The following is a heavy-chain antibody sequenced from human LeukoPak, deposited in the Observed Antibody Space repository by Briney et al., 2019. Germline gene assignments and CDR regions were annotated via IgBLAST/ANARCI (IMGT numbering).Heavy chain of an antibody. CDR2: ISYDGSNK. CDR1: GFTFSSYG. V-gene: IGHV3-30*03. J-gene: IGHJ5*02. D-gene: IGHD3-10*01. CDR3: TRDHNFYGSGRGFDP. Sequence: GRSLRLSCAASGFTFSSYGMHWVRQAPGKGLEWVAVISYDGSNKYYADSVKGRFTISRDNSKNTLYLQMNSLRAEDTAIYYCTRDHNFYGSGRGFDPWGQGTLVTVSS.